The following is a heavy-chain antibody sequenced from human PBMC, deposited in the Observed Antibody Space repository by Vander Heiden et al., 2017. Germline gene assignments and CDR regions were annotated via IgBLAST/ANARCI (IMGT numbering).Heavy chain of an antibody. CDR3: ATTVTTGRDY. CDR1: GFTFSSYS. J-gene: IGHJ4*02. Sequence: EVQLVESGGGLVQPGGSLGPSCAASGFTFSSYSMNWVRQAPGKGLEWVSYISSSSSTIYYADSVKGRFTISRDNAKNSLYLQMNSLRDEDTAVYYCATTVTTGRDYWGQGTLVTVSS. CDR2: ISSSSSTI. D-gene: IGHD4-17*01. V-gene: IGHV3-48*02.